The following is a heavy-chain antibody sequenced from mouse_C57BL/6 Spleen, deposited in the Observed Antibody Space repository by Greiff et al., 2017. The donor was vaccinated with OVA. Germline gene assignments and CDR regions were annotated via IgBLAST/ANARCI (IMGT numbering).Heavy chain of an antibody. CDR1: GFTFSDYG. J-gene: IGHJ2*01. CDR3: ARLGLRQNYFDY. V-gene: IGHV5-17*01. D-gene: IGHD2-4*01. Sequence: DVKLQESGGGLVKPGGSLKLSCAASGFTFSDYGMHWVRQAPEKGLEWVAYISSGSSTIYYADTVKGRFTISRDNAKNTLFLQMTSLRSEDTAMYYCARLGLRQNYFDYWGQGTTLTVSS. CDR2: ISSGSSTI.